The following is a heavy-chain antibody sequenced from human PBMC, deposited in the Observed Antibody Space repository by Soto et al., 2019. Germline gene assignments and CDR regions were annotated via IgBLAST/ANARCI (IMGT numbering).Heavy chain of an antibody. CDR3: ARVRPQKDTCDY. CDR2: IYTSGST. D-gene: IGHD2-15*01. Sequence: PSETLSLTCTVSGGCISSYYWSWIRQPAGKGLEWIGRIYTSGSTNYNPSLKSRVTISVDTSKNQFSLKLSSVTAADTAVYYFARVRPQKDTCDYWGKGTLVTVAS. J-gene: IGHJ4*02. V-gene: IGHV4-4*07. CDR1: GGCISSYY.